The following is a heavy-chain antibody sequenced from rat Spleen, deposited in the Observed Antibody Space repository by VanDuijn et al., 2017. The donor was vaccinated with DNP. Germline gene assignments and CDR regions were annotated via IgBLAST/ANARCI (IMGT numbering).Heavy chain of an antibody. J-gene: IGHJ2*01. CDR2: INKDSSQI. D-gene: IGHD1-11*01. Sequence: EVKLVESGGGLVRPGGSLKLSCAASGFNFNNNWMGWVRQAPGKGLEWIGQINKDSSQINYVPSLKEKITISRDNAQNTLYLQMSKLGSEDTAIYYCAKGPNYGGWSDYFDYWGQGVMVTVSS. CDR3: AKGPNYGGWSDYFDY. V-gene: IGHV4-2*01. CDR1: GFNFNNNW.